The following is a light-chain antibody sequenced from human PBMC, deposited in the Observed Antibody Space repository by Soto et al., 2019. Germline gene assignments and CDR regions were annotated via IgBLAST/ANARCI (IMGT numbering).Light chain of an antibody. Sequence: QPVLTQSPSASASLGASVKLTCTLRSGHSSYAIAWHQQQPEKGPRYLMKVNSDGSHRKGDGIPDRFSGSSSGAEHYLTISSLQSEDEADYYCQTWGTGIGVFGGGTKLTVL. CDR3: QTWGTGIGV. J-gene: IGLJ2*01. CDR1: SGHSSYA. CDR2: VNSDGSH. V-gene: IGLV4-69*01.